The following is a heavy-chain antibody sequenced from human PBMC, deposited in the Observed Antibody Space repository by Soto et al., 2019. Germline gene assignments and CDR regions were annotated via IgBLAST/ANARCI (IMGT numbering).Heavy chain of an antibody. CDR3: ARDYGDGSGMAYYYYYGMDV. V-gene: IGHV1-18*04. Sequence: GASVKVSCKASGYTFTSYGISWVRQAPGQGLEWMGWISAYNGNTNYAQKLQGRVTMTTDTSTSTAYMELRSLRSDDTAVYYCARDYGDGSGMAYYYYYGMDVWGQVTKVTVSS. D-gene: IGHD3-10*01. CDR2: ISAYNGNT. CDR1: GYTFTSYG. J-gene: IGHJ6*02.